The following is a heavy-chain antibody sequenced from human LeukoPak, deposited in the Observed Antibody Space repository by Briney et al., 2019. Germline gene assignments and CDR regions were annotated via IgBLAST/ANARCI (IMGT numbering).Heavy chain of an antibody. CDR2: INHSGST. V-gene: IGHV4-34*01. D-gene: IGHD3-10*01. CDR1: GGSLSGYY. Sequence: SETLSLTCAVYGGSLSGYYWSWIRQPPGKGLEWIGEINHSGSTNYNPSLKSRVTISVDTSRNQFSLKLSSVTAADMAVYYCARVVPHYYGSDYWGQGTLVTVSS. J-gene: IGHJ4*02. CDR3: ARVVPHYYGSDY.